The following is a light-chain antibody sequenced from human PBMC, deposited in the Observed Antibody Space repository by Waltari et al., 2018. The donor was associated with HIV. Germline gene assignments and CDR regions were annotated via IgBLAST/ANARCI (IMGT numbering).Light chain of an antibody. CDR1: QTIISN. J-gene: IGKJ2*01. V-gene: IGKV3-15*01. CDR3: QQYNYWPPYT. CDR2: GAS. Sequence: EIVMTQSPATLSVSPGERVTLSCRAGQTIISNLAWYQQKPGQAPRLLIYGASARAAGVPARFTGSGSGTEFTLTISSLQSEDFAVYYCQQYNYWPPYTFGQGTKLEIK.